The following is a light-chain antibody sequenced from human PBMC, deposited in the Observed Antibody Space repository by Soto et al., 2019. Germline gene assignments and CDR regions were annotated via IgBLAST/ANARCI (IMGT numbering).Light chain of an antibody. CDR2: DVA. V-gene: IGKV1-5*01. J-gene: IGKJ4*01. CDR3: QQYNSYPLT. CDR1: QSIDRW. Sequence: DIPMTQSPSTLSASVGDRVTITCRASQSIDRWLAWYQQRPGRAPKLLIYDVANLETGRPSWFSGSGSETEFTLTFSSLQSDDFAIYYCQQYNSYPLTFGGGTKVEIK.